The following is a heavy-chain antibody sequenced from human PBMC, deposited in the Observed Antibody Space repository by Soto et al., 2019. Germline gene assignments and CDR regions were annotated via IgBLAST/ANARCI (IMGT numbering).Heavy chain of an antibody. CDR3: ASYTVNDSGYYDY. Sequence: SETLSLTCSVSGTSISSGDRYWSWIRQPPGRGLEWIGYIYYTGSTYPSPPLKSRLTISVDTSTNQFSLKLTSAAAADTAVYYCASYTVNDSGYYDYWGQGTLVTVSS. J-gene: IGHJ4*02. D-gene: IGHD2-15*01. CDR2: IYYTGST. V-gene: IGHV4-30-4*01. CDR1: GTSISSGDRY.